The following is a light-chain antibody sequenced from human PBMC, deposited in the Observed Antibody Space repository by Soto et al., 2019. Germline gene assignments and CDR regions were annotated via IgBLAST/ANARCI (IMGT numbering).Light chain of an antibody. CDR2: LNSDGSH. V-gene: IGLV4-69*01. CDR1: SGHSSYA. J-gene: IGLJ3*02. CDR3: QTWDTGIWV. Sequence: QLVLTQSPSASASLGASVKLTCTLSSGHSSYAIAWHQQQPEKGPRYLMKLNSDGSHSKGGGIPDRFSGSSSGAERYLTISSLQSEDEADYYCQTWDTGIWVFGGGTKVTVL.